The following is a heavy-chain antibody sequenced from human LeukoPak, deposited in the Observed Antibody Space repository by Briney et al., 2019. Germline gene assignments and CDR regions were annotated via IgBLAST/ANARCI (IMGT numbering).Heavy chain of an antibody. Sequence: ASVKVYCKASGYTFTGYYMHWVRQAPGQGLEWMGWINPNSGGTNYAQKFQGRVTMTRDTSISTAYMELSRLRSDDTAVYYCARFLWRAGGFDYWGQGTLVTVSS. J-gene: IGHJ4*02. CDR3: ARFLWRAGGFDY. V-gene: IGHV1-2*02. D-gene: IGHD1-14*01. CDR2: INPNSGGT. CDR1: GYTFTGYY.